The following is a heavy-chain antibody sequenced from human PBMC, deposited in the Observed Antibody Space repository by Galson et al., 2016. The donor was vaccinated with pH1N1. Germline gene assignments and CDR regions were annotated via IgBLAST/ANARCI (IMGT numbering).Heavy chain of an antibody. V-gene: IGHV2-70*01. Sequence: PALVKPTQTLTLTCSFSGFSLRTSGMCVSWIRQPPGKALEWLALIDWDDDKYYSTSLKTRLTISKDTSKNQVVLTMTNMDLLDTATYYCARVRVLEWGRWFDACGQGTLVTDSS. D-gene: IGHD3-3*01. CDR3: ARVRVLEWGRWFDA. CDR2: IDWDDDK. CDR1: GFSLRTSGMC. J-gene: IGHJ5*02.